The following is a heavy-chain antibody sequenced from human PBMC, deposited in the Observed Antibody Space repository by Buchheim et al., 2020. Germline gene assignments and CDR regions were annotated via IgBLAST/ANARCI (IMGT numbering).Heavy chain of an antibody. V-gene: IGHV3-48*02. CDR3: ARDLMGYLFDY. CDR1: GFTFRNNA. Sequence: EVQLVESGGGLVQPVMSLRLSCEGSGFTFRNNAMHWVRQAPGKGLEWIAHIDRSGGSPFYAASVKGRFTISRDNAKNSLYLQMYSLRDEDTAVYYCARDLMGYLFDYCGQGTL. J-gene: IGHJ4*02. CDR2: IDRSGGSP. D-gene: IGHD2-8*01.